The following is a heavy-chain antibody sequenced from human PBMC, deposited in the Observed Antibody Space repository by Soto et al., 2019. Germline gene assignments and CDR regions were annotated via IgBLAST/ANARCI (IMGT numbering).Heavy chain of an antibody. Sequence: GGSLRLSCAASGFTFSSYSMNWVRQAPGKGLEWVSYISSSSSTIYYADSVKGRLTISRDNAKNSLYLQMNSLRDEDTAVYYCARDSPYSSSWYDLNWFDPWGQGTLVTVSS. CDR1: GFTFSSYS. D-gene: IGHD6-13*01. CDR2: ISSSSSTI. J-gene: IGHJ5*02. V-gene: IGHV3-48*02. CDR3: ARDSPYSSSWYDLNWFDP.